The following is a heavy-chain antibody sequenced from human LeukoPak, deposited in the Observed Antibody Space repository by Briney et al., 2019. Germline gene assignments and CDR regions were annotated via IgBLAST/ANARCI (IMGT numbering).Heavy chain of an antibody. V-gene: IGHV3-23*01. CDR3: VKTKRDGYNFNSYAMDV. Sequence: PGGSLSPSCAGSGFTFSSYAMGWVRQVPGKGLGWGSGVSGSGRNTYYADSVKGRFTVSRHNSQTTLDLHMKSLRAADTAVYYCVKTKRDGYNFNSYAMDVWGQGTTVTVSS. D-gene: IGHD5-24*01. CDR2: VSGSGRNT. CDR1: GFTFSSYA. J-gene: IGHJ6*02.